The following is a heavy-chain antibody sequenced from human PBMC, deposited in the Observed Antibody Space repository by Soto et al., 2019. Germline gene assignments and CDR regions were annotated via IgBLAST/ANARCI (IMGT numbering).Heavy chain of an antibody. CDR3: ARRMLASKDDYHYRMAV. CDR1: GYSFTSYW. CDR2: IDPSDSYT. D-gene: IGHD2-15*01. Sequence: RGESLKISCKGSGYSFTSYWISWVRQMPGKGLEWMGRIDPSDSYTNYSPSFQGHVTISADKSISTAYLQWSSLKASDTAMYYCARRMLASKDDYHYRMAVPGQGTTVTVS. V-gene: IGHV5-10-1*01. J-gene: IGHJ6*02.